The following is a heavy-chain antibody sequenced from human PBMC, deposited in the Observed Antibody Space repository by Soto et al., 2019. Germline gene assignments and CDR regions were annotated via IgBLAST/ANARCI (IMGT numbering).Heavy chain of an antibody. CDR3: ARGGSSAWYNWFDP. CDR1: GGSISSYY. V-gene: IGHV4-59*01. Sequence: PSETLSLTCTVSGGSISSYYWIWIRQPPGKGLEWIGYIYYSGSTNYNPSLKSRVTISVDTSKNQFSLKLSSVTAADTAVYYCARGGSSAWYNWFDPWGQGTLVTVSS. CDR2: IYYSGST. J-gene: IGHJ5*02. D-gene: IGHD6-19*01.